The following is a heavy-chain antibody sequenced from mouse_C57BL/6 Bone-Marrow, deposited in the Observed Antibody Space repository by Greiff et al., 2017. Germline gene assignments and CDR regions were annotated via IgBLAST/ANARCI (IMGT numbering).Heavy chain of an antibody. CDR3: ARTWDGYYVDY. CDR1: GYTFTSYW. D-gene: IGHD2-3*01. V-gene: IGHV1-7*01. CDR2: INPSSGYT. Sequence: VQLQESGAELAKPGASVKLSCKASGYTFTSYWMHWVKQRPGQGLEWIGYINPSSGYTKYNQKFKDKATLTAVKSSSTAYMQLSSLTYEDSAVYYGARTWDGYYVDYWGQGTTLTVSS. J-gene: IGHJ2*01.